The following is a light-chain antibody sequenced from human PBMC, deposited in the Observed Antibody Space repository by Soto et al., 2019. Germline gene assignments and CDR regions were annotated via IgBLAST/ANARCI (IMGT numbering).Light chain of an antibody. CDR2: SNN. V-gene: IGLV1-47*02. CDR3: AAWDDSLSGRV. J-gene: IGLJ3*02. Sequence: QSAVTQPPSASGTPGQRVTISCSGSSSNIGSNYVYWYQQLPGTAPKLLIYSNNQRPSGVPDRFSGSKSGTSASLAISGLRSEDDADYYCAAWDDSLSGRVFGGGTKVTVL. CDR1: SSNIGSNY.